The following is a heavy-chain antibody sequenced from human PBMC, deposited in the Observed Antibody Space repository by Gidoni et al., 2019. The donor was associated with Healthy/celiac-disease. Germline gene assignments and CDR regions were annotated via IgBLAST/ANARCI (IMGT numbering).Heavy chain of an antibody. V-gene: IGHV3-23*04. CDR3: AKDLGGSSPGGGMDV. CDR2: ISGSGGRT. Sequence: EVQLVESGGGLVQPGGSLRLSCAASGFPFSSDAMSWVRQAPGKGLEWVSAISGSGGRTYYADSVKGRFTISRDNSKNTLYLQMNSLRAEDTAVYYCAKDLGGSSPGGGMDVWGQGTTVTVSS. CDR1: GFPFSSDA. D-gene: IGHD6-6*01. J-gene: IGHJ6*02.